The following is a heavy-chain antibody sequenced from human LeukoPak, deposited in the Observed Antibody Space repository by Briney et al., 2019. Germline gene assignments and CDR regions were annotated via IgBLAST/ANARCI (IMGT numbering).Heavy chain of an antibody. CDR1: GFTFSSYG. J-gene: IGHJ4*02. V-gene: IGHV3-30*02. CDR3: AKDSVVVVIGPLGY. Sequence: GGSLRLSCATSGFTFSSYGMHWVRQAPGKGLEWVAFGRYDGSNKYYADSVKGRFTISRDNSKNTLYLQMNSLRVEDTAVYYCAKDSVVVVIGPLGYWGQGTLVTVSS. CDR2: GRYDGSNK. D-gene: IGHD2-21*01.